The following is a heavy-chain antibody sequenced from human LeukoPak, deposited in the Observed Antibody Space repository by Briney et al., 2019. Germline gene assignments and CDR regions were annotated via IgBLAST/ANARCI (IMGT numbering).Heavy chain of an antibody. CDR2: INHSGST. CDR1: GGSFSGYY. V-gene: IGHV4-34*01. CDR3: ARGSSGDARTHFDY. J-gene: IGHJ4*02. Sequence: SETLPLTCAVYGGSFSGYYWSWIRQPPGKGLEWIGEINHSGSTNYNPSLKSRVTISVDTSKNQFSLKLSSVTAADTAVYYCARGSSGDARTHFDYWGQGTLVTVSS. D-gene: IGHD5-12*01.